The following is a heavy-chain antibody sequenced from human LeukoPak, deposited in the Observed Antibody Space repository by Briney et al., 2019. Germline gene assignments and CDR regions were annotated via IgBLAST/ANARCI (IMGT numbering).Heavy chain of an antibody. J-gene: IGHJ6*03. V-gene: IGHV3-48*01. CDR1: GFIFGRDS. CDR3: ARVAAGDYYYYYYMDV. D-gene: IGHD6-19*01. CDR2: ISRDSDIR. Sequence: GGSLRLSCAASGFIFGRDSMNWVRQAPGRGLEWISYISRDSDIRYYADSVRGRFHISRDNARNSLYLQMNSLRAEDTAVYYCARVAAGDYYYYYYMDVWGKGTTVTVSS.